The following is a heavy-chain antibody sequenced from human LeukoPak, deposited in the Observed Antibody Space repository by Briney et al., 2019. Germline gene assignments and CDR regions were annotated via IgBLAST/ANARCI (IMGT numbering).Heavy chain of an antibody. Sequence: SETLSLTCTVSGGSISSSSYYWGWIRQPPGKGLEWIGYIYYSGSTNYNPSLKSRVTISVDTSKNQFSLKLSSVTAADTAVYYCARALTPRVYDILARGDAFDIWGQGTMVTVSS. J-gene: IGHJ3*02. CDR3: ARALTPRVYDILARGDAFDI. CDR2: IYYSGST. D-gene: IGHD3-9*01. CDR1: GGSISSSSYY. V-gene: IGHV4-61*05.